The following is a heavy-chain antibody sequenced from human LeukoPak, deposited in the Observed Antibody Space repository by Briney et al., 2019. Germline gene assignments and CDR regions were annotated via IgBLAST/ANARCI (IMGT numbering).Heavy chain of an antibody. CDR1: GLTFSSYG. V-gene: IGHV3-30*18. CDR2: ISYDGSNK. J-gene: IGHJ4*02. Sequence: PGRSLRLSCAASGLTFSSYGMHWVRQAPGKGLEWVAVISYDGSNKYYADSVKGRFTISRDNSKNTLYLQMNSLRAEDTAVYYCAKDGGYARDIAFDYWGQGTLVTVSS. CDR3: AKDGGYARDIAFDY. D-gene: IGHD3-16*01.